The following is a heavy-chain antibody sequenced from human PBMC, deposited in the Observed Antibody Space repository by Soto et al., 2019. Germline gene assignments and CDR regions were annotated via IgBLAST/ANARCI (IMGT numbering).Heavy chain of an antibody. CDR2: ISSSGSTI. CDR1: GFTFSSYE. J-gene: IGHJ4*02. V-gene: IGHV3-48*03. D-gene: IGHD5-12*01. CDR3: AREDSPRGGYYFDY. Sequence: EVQLVESGGGLVQPGGSLRLSCAASGFTFSSYEMNWVRQAPGKGLEWVSYISSSGSTIYFADSVKGRFTISRDNAKSSLYLQMNSLRAEDTAVYYCAREDSPRGGYYFDYWGQGTLVTVSS.